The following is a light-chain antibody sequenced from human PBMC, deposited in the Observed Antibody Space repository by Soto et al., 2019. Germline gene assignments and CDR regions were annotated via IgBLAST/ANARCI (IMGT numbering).Light chain of an antibody. J-gene: IGKJ1*01. V-gene: IGKV2-28*01. Sequence: DIVMTQSPLSLPVTPGEPASISCRSSQSLLHSNGYNYLDWYLQKPGQSPQLLIYLGSNRASGVPDRFSGSGSGTDFTLKISSLQSEDFAVYYCQQYNNWPRTFGQGTKVEIK. CDR3: QQYNNWPRT. CDR1: QSLLHSNGYNY. CDR2: LGS.